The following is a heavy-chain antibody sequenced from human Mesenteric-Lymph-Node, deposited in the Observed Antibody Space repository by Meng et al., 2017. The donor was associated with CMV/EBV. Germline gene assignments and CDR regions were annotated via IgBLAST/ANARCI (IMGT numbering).Heavy chain of an antibody. CDR1: GGPINSYS. J-gene: IGHJ5*02. Sequence: GSLRLSCTVSGGPINSYSWSWIRQPPGKGLEWIGYISYSGNTNYNPSLKSRLTMSIDMSKNQFSLKVNSVTAAATAVYYCARRDSSGYGNYWFDPWGQGTLVTVSS. D-gene: IGHD3-22*01. CDR3: ARRDSSGYGNYWFDP. CDR2: ISYSGNT. V-gene: IGHV4-59*01.